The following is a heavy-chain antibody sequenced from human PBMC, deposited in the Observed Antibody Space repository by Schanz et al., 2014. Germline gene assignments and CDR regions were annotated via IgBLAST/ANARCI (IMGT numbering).Heavy chain of an antibody. CDR2: IYSGVST. CDR1: GFTFSTYW. Sequence: EVQLLESGGGLVQPGGSLRLSCAASGFTFSTYWMHWVRQAPGKGLEWVSIIYSGVSTYYADSVKGRFTISRDNSKNTVYLQMNSLRAEDTAVYYCAKDFTGSGIFFNSWGQGTLVSVSS. D-gene: IGHD3-10*01. J-gene: IGHJ5*01. V-gene: IGHV3-66*01. CDR3: AKDFTGSGIFFNS.